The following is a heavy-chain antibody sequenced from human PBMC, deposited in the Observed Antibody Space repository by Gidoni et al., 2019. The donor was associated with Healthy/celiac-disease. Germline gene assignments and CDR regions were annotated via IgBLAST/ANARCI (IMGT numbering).Heavy chain of an antibody. D-gene: IGHD3-10*01. Sequence: LQKPSETLSLTCPVSGGSISSSSYYWGWIRQPPGKGLEWIGSIYYSGSTYYNPSLKSRVTISVDTSKNQLSLKLSSVTAADTAVYYCARHKDYYGSGSYLSWFDPWGQGTLVTVSS. CDR1: GGSISSSSYY. CDR3: ARHKDYYGSGSYLSWFDP. CDR2: IYYSGST. J-gene: IGHJ5*02. V-gene: IGHV4-39*01.